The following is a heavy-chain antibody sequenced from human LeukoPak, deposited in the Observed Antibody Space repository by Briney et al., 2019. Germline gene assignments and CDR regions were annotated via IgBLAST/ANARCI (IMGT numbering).Heavy chain of an antibody. CDR3: ARGGLSAGFDY. Sequence: GGSLRLSCAPSGFTLSTSWMTWVRQAPGKGREWVININRDGTQIDSLHSVKGRFTISRDSVNNALYLQMNSLRVEDTAVYYCARGGLSAGFDYWVQGTLVSVSS. J-gene: IGHJ4*02. CDR2: INRDGTQI. V-gene: IGHV3-7*01. CDR1: GFTLSTSW. D-gene: IGHD3-16*02.